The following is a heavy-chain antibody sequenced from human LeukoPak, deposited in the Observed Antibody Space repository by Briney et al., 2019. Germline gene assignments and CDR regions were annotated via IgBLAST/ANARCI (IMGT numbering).Heavy chain of an antibody. V-gene: IGHV4-59*12. D-gene: IGHD1-1*01. Sequence: SETLSLTCTVSGGSISSYYWSWIRQPPGKGLEWIGYIYYSGSTNYNPSLKSRVTISVDTSKNQFSLKLSSVTAADTAVYYCARVDWNDVTYYGMDVWGKGTTVTVSS. CDR3: ARVDWNDVTYYGMDV. J-gene: IGHJ6*04. CDR1: GGSISSYY. CDR2: IYYSGST.